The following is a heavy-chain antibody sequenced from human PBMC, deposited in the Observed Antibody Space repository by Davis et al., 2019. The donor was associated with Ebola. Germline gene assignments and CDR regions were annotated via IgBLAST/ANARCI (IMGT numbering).Heavy chain of an antibody. CDR2: ISGSGGST. CDR3: ARGVAVAGGRNHDAFDI. D-gene: IGHD6-19*01. Sequence: PGGSLRLSCAASGFTFSSYAMSWVRQAPGKGLEWVSAISGSGGSTYYVDSVKGRFTISRDNAKNSLYLQMNSLRAEDTAVYYCARGVAVAGGRNHDAFDIWGQGTMVTVSS. J-gene: IGHJ3*02. V-gene: IGHV3-23*01. CDR1: GFTFSSYA.